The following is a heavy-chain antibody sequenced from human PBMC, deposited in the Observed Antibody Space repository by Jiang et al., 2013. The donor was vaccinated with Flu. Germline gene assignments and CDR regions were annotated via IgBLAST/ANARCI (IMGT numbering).Heavy chain of an antibody. V-gene: IGHV1-2*02. J-gene: IGHJ6*03. CDR2: INPNSGGT. Sequence: GAEVKKPGASVKVSCETSGYSFPNYYIHWVRQAPGRGLEWLGYINPNSGGTNYAQKFHGRVTVTRDTSTTTSYMELGRLTFDDTAIYYCAKEFDSGRYSRYYQYMGVWGNGTPVTVSS. CDR1: GYSFPNYY. D-gene: IGHD1-26*01. CDR3: AKEFDSGRYSRYYQYMGV.